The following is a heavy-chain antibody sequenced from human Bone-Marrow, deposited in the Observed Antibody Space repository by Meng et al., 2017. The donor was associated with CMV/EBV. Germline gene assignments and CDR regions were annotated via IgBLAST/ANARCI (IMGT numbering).Heavy chain of an antibody. CDR1: GFSFDDYA. Sequence: LKISCAGSGFSFDDYAMHWVRQAPGKGLEWVSGISWNSGSIAYAGSVKGRFTISRDNARNSLYLQMNSLRVEDTALYYCTKDKSLAVAGSGAGGMDVWGQGTTVTVSS. CDR3: TKDKSLAVAGSGAGGMDV. D-gene: IGHD6-19*01. CDR2: ISWNSGSI. V-gene: IGHV3-9*01. J-gene: IGHJ6*02.